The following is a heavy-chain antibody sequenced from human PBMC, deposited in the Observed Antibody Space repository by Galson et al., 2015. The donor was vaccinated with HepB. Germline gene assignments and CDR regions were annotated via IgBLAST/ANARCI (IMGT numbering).Heavy chain of an antibody. CDR1: GGTFSSYA. Sequence: SVKVSCKASGGTFSSYAISWVRQAPGQGLEWMGIINPSGGSTSYAQKFQGRVTMTRDTSTSTVYMELSSLRSEDTAVYYCARDRDTMVRGVHYYYYYGMDVWGQGTTVTVSS. CDR2: INPSGGST. D-gene: IGHD3-10*01. J-gene: IGHJ6*02. CDR3: ARDRDTMVRGVHYYYYYGMDV. V-gene: IGHV1-46*03.